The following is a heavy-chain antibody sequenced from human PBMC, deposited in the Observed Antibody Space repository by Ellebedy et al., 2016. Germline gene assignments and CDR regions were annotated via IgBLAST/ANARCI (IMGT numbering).Heavy chain of an antibody. Sequence: GESLKISXEASGFTFTNYWMSWVRQAPGKGLEWVASINQDGNENQYVDSVKGRFTVSRDNAKNSLFLQMNSLRADDTAVYYCARGTSSPGIDYWGQGTLVSVSS. D-gene: IGHD2-2*01. CDR2: INQDGNEN. J-gene: IGHJ4*02. CDR3: ARGTSSPGIDY. CDR1: GFTFTNYW. V-gene: IGHV3-7*04.